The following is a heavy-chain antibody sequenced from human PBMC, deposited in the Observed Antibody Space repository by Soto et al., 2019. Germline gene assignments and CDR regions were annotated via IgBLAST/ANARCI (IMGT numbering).Heavy chain of an antibody. V-gene: IGHV4-31*03. CDR3: AREMWGSYGNYMDV. CDR2: IYYSGST. Sequence: QVQLQESGPGLVKPSQTLSLTCTVSGGSTSGGGYYWSRIRQHPGKGLEWIGYIYYSGSTYYNPSLKRRVTISVDTSKNQFSLKLSSVTAADTAVYYCAREMWGSYGNYMDVWGKGTTVTVSS. J-gene: IGHJ6*03. D-gene: IGHD4-17*01. CDR1: GGSTSGGGYY.